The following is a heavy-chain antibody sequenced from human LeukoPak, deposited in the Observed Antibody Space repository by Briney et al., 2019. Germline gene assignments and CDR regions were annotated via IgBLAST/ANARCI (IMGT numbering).Heavy chain of an antibody. J-gene: IGHJ4*02. D-gene: IGHD4-23*01. CDR2: IRSTGNDK. CDR3: ARNSRVASTSGLNY. CDR1: GFIFIDYG. V-gene: IGHV3-30*02. Sequence: GGSLRLSCVSSGFIFIDYGMHWVRQAPGRGLEWVTFIRSTGNDKYYADSVKGRFTISRDNSKNTLYLQMNSLRSDDTAFYYCARNSRVASTSGLNYWGQGTLVTVSS.